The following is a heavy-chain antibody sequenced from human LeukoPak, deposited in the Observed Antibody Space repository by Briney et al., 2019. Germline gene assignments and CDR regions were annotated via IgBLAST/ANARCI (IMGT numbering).Heavy chain of an antibody. CDR3: AGDACPGWLRPDAFDI. Sequence: GASVKVSCKASGGTFSSYAISWVRQAPGQGLEWMGGIIPIFGTANYAQKFQGRVTITTDESTSTAYMELSSLSSEDTAVYYCAGDACPGWLRPDAFDIWGQGTMVTVSS. CDR2: IIPIFGTA. V-gene: IGHV1-69*05. D-gene: IGHD5-24*01. J-gene: IGHJ3*02. CDR1: GGTFSSYA.